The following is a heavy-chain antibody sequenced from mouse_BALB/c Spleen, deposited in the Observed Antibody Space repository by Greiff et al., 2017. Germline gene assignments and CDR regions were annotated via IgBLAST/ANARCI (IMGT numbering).Heavy chain of an antibody. Sequence: EVKLVESGPGLVKPSQSLSLTCTVTGYSITSDYAWNWIRQFPGNKLEWMGYISYSGSTSYNPSLKSRISITRDTSKNQFFLQLNSVTTEDTATYYCAREGGNSGRYFDVWGAGTTVTVSS. CDR1: GYSITSDYA. V-gene: IGHV3-2*02. J-gene: IGHJ1*01. CDR3: AREGGNSGRYFDV. D-gene: IGHD2-1*01. CDR2: ISYSGST.